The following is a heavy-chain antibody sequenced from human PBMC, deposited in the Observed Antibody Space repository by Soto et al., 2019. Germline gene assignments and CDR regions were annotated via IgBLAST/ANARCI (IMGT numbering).Heavy chain of an antibody. CDR2: IIPIFGTA. J-gene: IGHJ6*02. V-gene: IGHV1-69*13. CDR3: ARGYIVADTAMADYYYYGMDV. D-gene: IGHD5-18*01. Sequence: SVKVSCKASGGTFSSYAISWVRQAPGQGLEWMGGIIPIFGTANYAQKFQGRVTITADESTSTAYMELSSLRSEDTAVYYCARGYIVADTAMADYYYYGMDVWGQGTTVTVSS. CDR1: GGTFSSYA.